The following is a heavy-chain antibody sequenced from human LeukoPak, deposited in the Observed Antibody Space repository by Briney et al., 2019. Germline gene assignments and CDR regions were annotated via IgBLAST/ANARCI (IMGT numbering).Heavy chain of an antibody. CDR3: ARVVSSSSPKGLLGY. J-gene: IGHJ4*02. CDR2: INPSGGST. Sequence: ASVKVSCKASGYTFTSYYMHWVRQAPGQGLEWMGIINPSGGSTSYAQKFQGRVTMTRDTSTSKVYMELSSLRSEDPAVYYCARVVSSSSPKGLLGYWGQGTLVTVSS. CDR1: GYTFTSYY. D-gene: IGHD6-6*01. V-gene: IGHV1-46*03.